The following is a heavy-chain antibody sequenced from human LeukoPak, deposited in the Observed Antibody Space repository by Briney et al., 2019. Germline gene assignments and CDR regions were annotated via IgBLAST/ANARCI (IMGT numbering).Heavy chain of an antibody. D-gene: IGHD5-18*01. Sequence: ASVKVSCKASGYTFTSYGISWVRQAPGQGLEWMGWISANNGNTNYAQKLQGRVTMTTDTSTSTAYMELRSLRSEDTAVYYCATSIGYSYGISPFDYWGQGTLVTVSS. CDR2: ISANNGNT. CDR1: GYTFTSYG. CDR3: ATSIGYSYGISPFDY. J-gene: IGHJ4*02. V-gene: IGHV1-18*01.